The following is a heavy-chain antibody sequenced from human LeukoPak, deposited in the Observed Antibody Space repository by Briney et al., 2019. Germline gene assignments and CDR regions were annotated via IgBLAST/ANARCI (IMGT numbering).Heavy chain of an antibody. Sequence: GGSLRLSCAASGFTFSSYSMNWVRQAPGKGLEWVSSISSSSSYIYYADSVKGRFTISRDNAKNSLYLQMYSLRAEDTAVYYCARDSSTYYYYYGMDVWGQGTTVTVSS. J-gene: IGHJ6*02. CDR1: GFTFSSYS. D-gene: IGHD6-13*01. V-gene: IGHV3-21*01. CDR2: ISSSSSYI. CDR3: ARDSSTYYYYYGMDV.